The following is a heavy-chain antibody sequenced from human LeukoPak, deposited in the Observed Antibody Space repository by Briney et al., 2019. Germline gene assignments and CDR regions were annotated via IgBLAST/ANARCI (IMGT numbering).Heavy chain of an antibody. CDR1: GYTFTNYG. V-gene: IGHV7-4-1*02. D-gene: IGHD6-13*01. CDR3: ARGSAAAGTYYSDY. Sequence: GASVKVSCKASGYTFTNYGINWVRQAPGQGLEWMGWINTKTGNPTYAQGFTGRFVFSLDTSVSTAYLQISSLKAEDTVVYYCARGSAAAGTYYSDYWGQGTLVIVSS. CDR2: INTKTGNP. J-gene: IGHJ4*02.